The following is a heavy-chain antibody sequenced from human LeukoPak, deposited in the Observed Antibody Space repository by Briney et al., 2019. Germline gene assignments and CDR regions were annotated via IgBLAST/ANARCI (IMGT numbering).Heavy chain of an antibody. CDR2: FYRGEIT. D-gene: IGHD5-12*01. CDR1: GFTVSSSY. V-gene: IGHV3-53*05. CDR3: ARDIVATIGGVFDY. J-gene: IGHJ4*02. Sequence: GGSLRLSCAASGFTVSSSYMYWVRQAPGKGLEWVSFFYRGEITYYAESVRGRFTISRDNSKNTLYLQMNSLRAEDTAVYYCARDIVATIGGVFDYWGQGTLVTVSS.